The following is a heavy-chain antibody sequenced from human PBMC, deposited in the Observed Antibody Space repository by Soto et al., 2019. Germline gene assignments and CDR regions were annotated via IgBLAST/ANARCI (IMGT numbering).Heavy chain of an antibody. Sequence: EVKLLESGGGLVQPGGSLRLSCAASGFTFTNYGMNWVRQAPGKGLEWVSVITGSAGSTYYADSVKGRFTISRDNSTNAVDLPMNSLRAEDTAVYYCEKGVIRGAYSTFDCWGQGTLVTVSS. D-gene: IGHD1-26*01. V-gene: IGHV3-23*01. J-gene: IGHJ4*02. CDR3: EKGVIRGAYSTFDC. CDR1: GFTFTNYG. CDR2: ITGSAGST.